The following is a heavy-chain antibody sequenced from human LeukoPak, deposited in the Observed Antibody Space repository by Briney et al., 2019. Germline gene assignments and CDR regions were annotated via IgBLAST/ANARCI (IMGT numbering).Heavy chain of an antibody. J-gene: IGHJ4*02. V-gene: IGHV3-23*01. CDR2: ISGSGGST. CDR1: GFTFSGYV. CDR3: AKQKGYSYGYASDY. Sequence: PGGSLRLSCAASGFTFSGYVMSWVRQAPGKGLEWVSAISGSGGSTYYADSVKGRFTISRDNSKNTLYLQMNSLRAEDTAVYYCAKQKGYSYGYASDYWGQGTLVTVSS. D-gene: IGHD5-18*01.